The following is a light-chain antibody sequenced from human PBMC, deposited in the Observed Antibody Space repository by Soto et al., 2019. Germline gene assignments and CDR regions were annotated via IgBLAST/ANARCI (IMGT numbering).Light chain of an antibody. CDR3: QQLNRYPPT. Sequence: DIQLTQSPSFLSASVGDRVTITCRASQGISSYLAWYQQKPGKAPKLLIYAASTLQSGVPSRFSGSGSGTEFPLTISSLPPEYFATYYCQQLNRYPPTFGPGTKVDIK. CDR1: QGISSY. J-gene: IGKJ3*01. V-gene: IGKV1-9*01. CDR2: AAS.